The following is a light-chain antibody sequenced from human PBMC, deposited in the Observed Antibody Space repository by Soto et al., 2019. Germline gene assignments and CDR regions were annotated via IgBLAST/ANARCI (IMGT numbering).Light chain of an antibody. CDR1: QSIGSW. V-gene: IGKV1-5*03. J-gene: IGKJ1*01. CDR2: KAS. CDR3: QHYYGYSWT. Sequence: DIQMTQSPSTLSASVGDRVTITCRASQSIGSWLAWFQQKPGKAPKVLIYKASNLESGVPSRFSGSGSGTEFTLTISSLQSDDFATYYCQHYYGYSWTFGHGTKVEIK.